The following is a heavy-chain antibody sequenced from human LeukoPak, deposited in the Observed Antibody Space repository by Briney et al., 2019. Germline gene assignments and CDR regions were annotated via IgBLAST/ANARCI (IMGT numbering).Heavy chain of an antibody. Sequence: ASVKVSCKASGYTLTGYYMHWVRQAPGQGLEWMGRINPNSGGTNYAQKFQGRVTMTRDTSVSTAYMELSRLRSDDTAMYYCARGARGTWAWGDWGQGTLVTVSS. V-gene: IGHV1-2*06. CDR3: ARGARGTWAWGD. CDR2: INPNSGGT. D-gene: IGHD3-10*01. CDR1: GYTLTGYY. J-gene: IGHJ4*02.